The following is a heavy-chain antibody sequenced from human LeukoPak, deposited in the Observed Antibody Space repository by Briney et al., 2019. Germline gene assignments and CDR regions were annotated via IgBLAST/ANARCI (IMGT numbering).Heavy chain of an antibody. J-gene: IGHJ4*02. D-gene: IGHD2-2*01. CDR3: AKDVVPAAI. Sequence: GGSLRLSCAVSGFTISNYVMSWVRQAPGKGLEWVSGISMSGGSTYYADSVKGRFTISRDNSKNTLYLQMNSLRAEDTAIYHCAKDVVPAAIWGQGTLVTVSS. V-gene: IGHV3-23*01. CDR2: ISMSGGST. CDR1: GFTISNYV.